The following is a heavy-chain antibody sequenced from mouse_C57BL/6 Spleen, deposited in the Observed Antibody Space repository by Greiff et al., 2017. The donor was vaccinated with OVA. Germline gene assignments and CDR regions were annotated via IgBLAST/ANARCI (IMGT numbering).Heavy chain of an antibody. CDR3: SSPIFYYGSTCAMDY. CDR2: ISSDSSTI. V-gene: IGHV5-17*01. CDR1: GFTFSDYG. D-gene: IGHD1-1*01. Sequence: DVKLVESGGGLVKPGGSLKLSCAASGFTFSDYGMHWVRQAPEKGLEWVAYISSDSSTIYYADTVKGRFTISRDNAKNTLFLQMTSLRSEDTAMYYCSSPIFYYGSTCAMDYWGQGTSVTVSS. J-gene: IGHJ4*01.